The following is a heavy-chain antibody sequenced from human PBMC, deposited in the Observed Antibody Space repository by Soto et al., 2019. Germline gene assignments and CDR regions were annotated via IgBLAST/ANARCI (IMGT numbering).Heavy chain of an antibody. CDR2: INPNSGGT. J-gene: IGHJ3*02. Sequence: GASVKVSCKASGYTFTGCYMHWVRQAPGQGLEWMGWINPNSGGTNYAQKFQGRVTMTRDTSISTAYMELSSLRSDDTAVYYCARGGSWIVRGLDAFDIWGLGTMVTVSS. CDR1: GYTFTGCY. CDR3: ARGGSWIVRGLDAFDI. D-gene: IGHD6-6*01. V-gene: IGHV1-2*02.